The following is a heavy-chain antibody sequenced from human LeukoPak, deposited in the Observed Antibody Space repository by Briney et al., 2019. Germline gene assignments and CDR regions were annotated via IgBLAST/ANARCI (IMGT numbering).Heavy chain of an antibody. CDR1: GGSISSYY. CDR2: IYYSGST. Sequence: SETLSLTCTVSGGSISSYYWSWIRQPPGKGLEWIGYIYYSGSTNYNPSLKSRVTISVDTSKNQFSLKLSSVTAADTAVYYCARMYYDFWSGYYRGGYFDYWGQGTLVTVSS. CDR3: ARMYYDFWSGYYRGGYFDY. V-gene: IGHV4-59*08. D-gene: IGHD3-3*01. J-gene: IGHJ4*02.